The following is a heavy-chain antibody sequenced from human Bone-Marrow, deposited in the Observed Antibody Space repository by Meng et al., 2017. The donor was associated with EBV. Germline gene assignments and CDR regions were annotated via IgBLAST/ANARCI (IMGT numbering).Heavy chain of an antibody. CDR2: IYHSGCT. D-gene: IGHD1-26*01. J-gene: IGHJ6*02. CDR1: CGSISSITW. CDR3: ARGGSSIYYYYYGMDV. V-gene: IGHV4-4*02. Sequence: VALKEAHPRLLTPSRPLTLTCAVACGSISSITWWSWVRQPPGKGLEWIGEIYHSGCTNYTPSPKSRVTIPVDKSKNQFSLKLSSVTAADTAVYYCARGGSSIYYYYYGMDVWGQGTTVTVSS.